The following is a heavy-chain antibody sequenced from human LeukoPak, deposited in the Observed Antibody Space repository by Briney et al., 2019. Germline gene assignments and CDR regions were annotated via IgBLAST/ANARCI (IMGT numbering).Heavy chain of an antibody. CDR3: ARGGTGHLDY. CDR1: GFTFSDYW. J-gene: IGHJ4*02. V-gene: IGHV4-4*02. D-gene: IGHD7-27*01. Sequence: GSLRLSCAASGFTFSDYWMHWVRQAPGKGLEWIGEIYHSGSTNYNPSLKSRVTISVDKSKNQFSLNLSSVTAADTAVYYCARGGTGHLDYWGQGTLVTVSS. CDR2: IYHSGST.